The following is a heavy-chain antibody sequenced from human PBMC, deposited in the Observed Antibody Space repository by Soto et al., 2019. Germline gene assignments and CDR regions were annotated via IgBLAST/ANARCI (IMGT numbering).Heavy chain of an antibody. V-gene: IGHV5-10-1*01. CDR3: ATGSDTPYDY. CDR1: GYSCTNYW. Sequence: GESRKISCKGSGYSCTNYWISWVRQMPGKGLEWMGRIDPSDSYTNYSPSFQGHVTISADKSISTAYLQWSSLKASDTAMYYCATGSDTPYDYWGQGTLVTVSS. D-gene: IGHD5-18*01. CDR2: IDPSDSYT. J-gene: IGHJ4*02.